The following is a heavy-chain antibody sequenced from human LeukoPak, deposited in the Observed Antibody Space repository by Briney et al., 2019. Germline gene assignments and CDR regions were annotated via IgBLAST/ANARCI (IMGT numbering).Heavy chain of an antibody. D-gene: IGHD1-1*01. J-gene: IGHJ5*02. V-gene: IGHV4-34*01. CDR2: VNQSGGS. Sequence: SETLSLTCAVYGESFDSFYWNWVRQAPGKGREWLGEVNQSGGSDYNPALESRVAISADASKRQFSLKLISVTAADTAVYYCAVRLTTGRLGTATTWFDPWGQGTLVSVSS. CDR1: GESFDSFY. CDR3: AVRLTTGRLGTATTWFDP.